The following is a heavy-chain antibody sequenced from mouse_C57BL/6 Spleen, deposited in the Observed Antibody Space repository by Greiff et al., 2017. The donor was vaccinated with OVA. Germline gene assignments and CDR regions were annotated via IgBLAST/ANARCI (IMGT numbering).Heavy chain of an antibody. Sequence: QVTLKESGPGILQSSQTLSLTCSFSGFSLSTSGMGVSWIRQPSGKGLEWLAHIYWDDDKRYNPSLKSRLTISKDTSRNQVFLKITSVDTADTATYYCARGTGLFDYWGQGTTLTVSS. D-gene: IGHD4-1*01. V-gene: IGHV8-12*01. CDR3: ARGTGLFDY. J-gene: IGHJ2*01. CDR2: IYWDDDK. CDR1: GFSLSTSGMG.